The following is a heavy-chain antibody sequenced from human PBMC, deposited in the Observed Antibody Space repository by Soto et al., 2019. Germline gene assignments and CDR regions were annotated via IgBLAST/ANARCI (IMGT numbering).Heavy chain of an antibody. CDR3: ARRRGSGWYACDN. Sequence: SETRSLTCTVSGASINSANSFWGWILHPPGKGLQWIGSFYYGGSTSYHPSLRSRVTISADTSNNQFSLKVTSVTAADTAKYYCARRRGSGWYACDNWGE. CDR1: GASINSANSF. CDR2: FYYGGST. J-gene: IGHJ4*02. D-gene: IGHD6-19*01. V-gene: IGHV4-39*01.